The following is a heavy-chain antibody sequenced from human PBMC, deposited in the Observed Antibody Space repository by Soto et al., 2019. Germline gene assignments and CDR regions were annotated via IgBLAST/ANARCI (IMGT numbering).Heavy chain of an antibody. CDR1: GISLNTRAVG. D-gene: IGHD2-15*01. CDR3: AHRHDLGGFDI. V-gene: IGHV2-5*01. J-gene: IGHJ3*02. Sequence: QITLKASGPTLVKPTPTLTLTCTFSGISLNTRAVGVGWISHAPGKALEWLALINWNDDERYSPSLKDRLTITKETSKNHVVLTMTNIGPVDTATYYCAHRHDLGGFDIWGQGTAVTVSS. CDR2: INWNDDE.